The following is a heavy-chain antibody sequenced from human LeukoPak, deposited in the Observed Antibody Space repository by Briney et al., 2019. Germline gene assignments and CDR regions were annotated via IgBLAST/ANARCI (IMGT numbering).Heavy chain of an antibody. CDR3: AREGRYCGGGRCSYMDV. D-gene: IGHD2-15*01. CDR1: GGSISSYY. J-gene: IGHJ6*03. CDR2: IYYSGST. V-gene: IGHV4-59*12. Sequence: SETLSLTCTVSGGSISSYYWSWIRQPPGKGLEWIGYIYYSGSTNYNPSLKSRVTISVDTSKNQFSLKLSSVTAADTAVYYCAREGRYCGGGRCSYMDVWGKGTTVTVSS.